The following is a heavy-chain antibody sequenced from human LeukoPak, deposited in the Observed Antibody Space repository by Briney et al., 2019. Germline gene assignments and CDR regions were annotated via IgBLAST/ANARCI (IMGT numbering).Heavy chain of an antibody. J-gene: IGHJ3*02. CDR3: ARVSRGYSSGSDAFDI. Sequence: GGSLRLSCAASGFTFSRYWMSWVRQAPGKGLEWVSSISSSSSYIYYADSVKGRFTISRDNAKNSLYLQMNSLRAEDTAVYYCARVSRGYSSGSDAFDIWGQGTMVTVSS. CDR1: GFTFSRYW. CDR2: ISSSSSYI. V-gene: IGHV3-21*01. D-gene: IGHD2-15*01.